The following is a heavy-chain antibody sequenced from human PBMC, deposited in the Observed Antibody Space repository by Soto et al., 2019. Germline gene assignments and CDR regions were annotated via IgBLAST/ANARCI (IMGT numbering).Heavy chain of an antibody. J-gene: IGHJ4*02. D-gene: IGHD3-10*01. CDR3: ARVRPGNYRDY. CDR2: IKEDGSEK. Sequence: EVLLVESGGGLVQPGGSLRLSCAASGFTFSTFWMDWVRQSPGKGLEWVAKIKEDGSEKYYADSVKGRFIISRDNARNSVYLQMNSLRAEDTAFYYCARVRPGNYRDYWGQGTLVTVSS. V-gene: IGHV3-7*03. CDR1: GFTFSTFW.